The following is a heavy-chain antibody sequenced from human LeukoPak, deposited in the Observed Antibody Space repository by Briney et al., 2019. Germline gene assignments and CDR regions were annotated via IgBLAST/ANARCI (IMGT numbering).Heavy chain of an antibody. V-gene: IGHV3-33*01. Sequence: PGGSLRLSCAASGFTFSSYGMHWVRQAPGKGLEWVAVIWYDGSNKYYADSVKGRFTISRDNSKNTLYLQMNSLRAEDTAVYYCARVLLEVVPAAIRDLDAFDIWGQGTMVTVSS. J-gene: IGHJ3*02. D-gene: IGHD2-2*01. CDR2: IWYDGSNK. CDR1: GFTFSSYG. CDR3: ARVLLEVVPAAIRDLDAFDI.